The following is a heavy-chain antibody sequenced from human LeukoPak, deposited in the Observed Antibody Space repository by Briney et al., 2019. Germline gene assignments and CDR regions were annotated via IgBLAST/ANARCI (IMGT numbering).Heavy chain of an antibody. V-gene: IGHV3-21*01. CDR2: ISRSSSYI. CDR1: GFTFTNYA. D-gene: IGHD6-13*01. CDR3: ARTVAAGAGDHYFDS. Sequence: YPGGSLRLSCAASGFTFTNYAMSWVRQTPGKGLEWVSSISRSSSYIYYADSVRGRFTISRDNAKNSLYLQMNSLRAEDTAVYYCARTVAAGAGDHYFDSWGQGALVTVSS. J-gene: IGHJ4*02.